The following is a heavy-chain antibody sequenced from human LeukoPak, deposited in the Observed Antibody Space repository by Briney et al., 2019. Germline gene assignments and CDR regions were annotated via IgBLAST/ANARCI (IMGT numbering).Heavy chain of an antibody. CDR1: GYTFTSDY. Sequence: ASVKGSCKASGYTFTSDYMYWVRHAPGQGLEWMGIINPSGGSTSCAKKCKNSVTMARDTSTRTVYMELSSLGSEETAVYSCARGDELLSWVYNCFDLCGQGPLVPVSS. CDR2: INPSGGST. D-gene: IGHD2-2*01. V-gene: IGHV1-46*01. J-gene: IGHJ5*02. CDR3: ARGDELLSWVYNCFDL.